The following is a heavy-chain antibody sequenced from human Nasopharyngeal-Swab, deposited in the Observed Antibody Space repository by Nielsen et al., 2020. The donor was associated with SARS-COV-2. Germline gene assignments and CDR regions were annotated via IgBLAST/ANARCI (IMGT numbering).Heavy chain of an antibody. CDR3: ARLRVDIVATTRGAFDI. CDR2: MRYDGKRK. D-gene: IGHD5-12*01. J-gene: IGHJ3*02. CDR1: YG. V-gene: IGHV3-30*02. Sequence: GGSLRLSCAASYGMHWVRQGPGKGLDWVAIMRYDGKRKYYADSVKGRFTISRDNAKNSLYLQMNSLRAEDTAVYYCARLRVDIVATTRGAFDIWGQGTMVTVSS.